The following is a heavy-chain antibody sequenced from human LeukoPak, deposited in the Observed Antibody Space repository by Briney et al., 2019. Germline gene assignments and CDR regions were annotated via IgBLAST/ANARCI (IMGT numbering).Heavy chain of an antibody. CDR2: IYYSGST. V-gene: IGHV4-59*12. J-gene: IGHJ4*02. Sequence: SETLSLTCTASGCSISSDYLSWIRQPPGKGLEWIGYIYYSGSTNYNPSLKSRVTISVDTSKNQFSLKLRSVTAADTAVYYCARDYYRNYLLHDYWGQGTLVTVSS. D-gene: IGHD4-11*01. CDR3: ARDYYRNYLLHDY. CDR1: GCSISSDY.